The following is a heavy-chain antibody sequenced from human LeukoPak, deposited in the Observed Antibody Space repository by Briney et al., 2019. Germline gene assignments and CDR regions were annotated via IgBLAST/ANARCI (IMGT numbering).Heavy chain of an antibody. Sequence: GASVKVSCKASGYTFTSYDINWVRQATGQGLEWMGWMNPNSGNTGYAQKFQGRVTMTRNTSISTAYMELSSLRSEDTAVYYCAALYGSGSYYYYYYGMDVWGQGTTVTVSS. CDR1: GYTFTSYD. CDR2: MNPNSGNT. D-gene: IGHD3-10*01. J-gene: IGHJ6*02. V-gene: IGHV1-8*01. CDR3: AALYGSGSYYYYYYGMDV.